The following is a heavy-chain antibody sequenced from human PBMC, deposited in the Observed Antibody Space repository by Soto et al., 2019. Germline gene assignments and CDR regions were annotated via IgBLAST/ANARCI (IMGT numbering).Heavy chain of an antibody. D-gene: IGHD6-19*01. V-gene: IGHV3-11*01. CDR1: GFTFSDYW. Sequence: QVQLVESGGDLVKVGGSLRLSCAASGFTFSDYWMSWIRQAPEKGLEWVAYISTRSSIIYYADSVKGRFTISRDEAKRSLYLQMNSLRAEDTATYYCARLVEHGSGWNEYWGQGTLVTVSS. CDR3: ARLVEHGSGWNEY. J-gene: IGHJ4*02. CDR2: ISTRSSII.